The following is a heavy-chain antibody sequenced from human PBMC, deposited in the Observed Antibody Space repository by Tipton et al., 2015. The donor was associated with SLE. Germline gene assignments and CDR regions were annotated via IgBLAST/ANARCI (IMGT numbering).Heavy chain of an antibody. CDR1: GGSISSYY. Sequence: TLSLTCTVSGGSISSYYWSWIRQPPGKGLEWIGYIYYSGSTNYNPSLKSRVTISVDTSKNQFSLKLSSVTAADAAVYYCARVPPLGGYGMDVWGQGTTVTVSS. CDR2: IYYSGST. CDR3: ARVPPLGGYGMDV. J-gene: IGHJ6*02. V-gene: IGHV4-59*01.